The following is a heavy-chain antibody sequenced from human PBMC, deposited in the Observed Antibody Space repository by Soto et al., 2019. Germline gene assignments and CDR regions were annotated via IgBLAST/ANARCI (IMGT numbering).Heavy chain of an antibody. D-gene: IGHD3-3*02. J-gene: IGHJ6*02. Sequence: QVQLVQSGAEVKKPGSSVKVSCKASGGTFSTSAISWVRQAPGQGLEWVGGIMPVFATPDYAQNFQGRVTITGDESTTTAYLELTSLRTDDTAVYYCARDKDRQQLGGNYYYILDVWGQGTAITVSS. CDR1: GGTFSTSA. CDR3: ARDKDRQQLGGNYYYILDV. CDR2: IMPVFATP. V-gene: IGHV1-69*12.